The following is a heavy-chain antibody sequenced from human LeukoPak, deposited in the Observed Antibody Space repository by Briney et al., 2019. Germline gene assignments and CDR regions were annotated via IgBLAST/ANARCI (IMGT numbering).Heavy chain of an antibody. Sequence: SQTLSLTCTVSGGSISSGSYYWSWIRQPAGKGLEWIGRIYTSGSTNYNPSLKSRVTISVDTSKNQFSLKLSSVTAADTAVYYCARDLGGYYGSGSYPDYWGQGTPVTVSS. V-gene: IGHV4-61*02. D-gene: IGHD3-10*01. CDR2: IYTSGST. J-gene: IGHJ4*02. CDR3: ARDLGGYYGSGSYPDY. CDR1: GGSISSGSYY.